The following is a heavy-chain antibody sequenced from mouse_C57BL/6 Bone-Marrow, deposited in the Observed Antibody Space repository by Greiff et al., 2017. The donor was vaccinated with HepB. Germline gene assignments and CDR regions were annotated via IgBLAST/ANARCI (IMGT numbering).Heavy chain of an antibody. CDR3: ASDDYGDV. J-gene: IGHJ1*03. V-gene: IGHV3-6*01. CDR1: GYSITSGYY. CDR2: ISYDGSN. D-gene: IGHD2-4*01. Sequence: EVKLQESGPGLVKPSQSLSLTCSVTGYSITSGYYWNWIRQFPGNKLEWMGYISYDGSNNYNPSLKNRISITRDTSKNQFFLKLNSVTTEDTATYYCASDDYGDVWGTGTTVTVSS.